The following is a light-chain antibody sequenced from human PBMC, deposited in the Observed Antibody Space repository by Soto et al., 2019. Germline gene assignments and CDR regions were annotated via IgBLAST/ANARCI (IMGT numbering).Light chain of an antibody. CDR1: SSDVGGYNY. Sequence: QSVLTQPRSVSGSPGQSVTISCTGTSSDVGGYNYVSWYQQHPGKAPKLMIYDVSKRPSGVPDRFSGSKSGNTASLTISGLQPEFLFFYYSASNEVSSLSLYVF. J-gene: IGLJ1*01. V-gene: IGLV2-11*01. CDR2: DVS. CDR3: ASNEVSSLSLYV.